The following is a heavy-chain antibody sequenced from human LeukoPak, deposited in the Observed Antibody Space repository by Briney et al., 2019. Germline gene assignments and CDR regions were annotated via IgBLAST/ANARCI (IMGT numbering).Heavy chain of an antibody. V-gene: IGHV3-20*04. CDR1: GFTFDDYG. CDR2: INWNGGST. Sequence: GGSLRLSCAASGFTFDDYGMSWVRQAPGKGLEWVSGINWNGGSTGYADSVKGRFTISRDNAKNSLYLQMNSLRAEDTALYYCARETDCSGGSCPIDYWGQGTLVTVSS. CDR3: ARETDCSGGSCPIDY. D-gene: IGHD2-15*01. J-gene: IGHJ4*02.